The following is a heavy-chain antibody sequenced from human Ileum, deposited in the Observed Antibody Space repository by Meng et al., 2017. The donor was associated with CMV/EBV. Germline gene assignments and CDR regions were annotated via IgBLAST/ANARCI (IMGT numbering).Heavy chain of an antibody. CDR3: ARLYRTGLTTPMGF. CDR2: INQDGSQQ. J-gene: IGHJ4*02. Sequence: GGSLRLSCAASGFSFGDYWMNWVRQAPGKGPEWVANINQDGSQQDYVDSVKGRFTISRDNAENSLFLQMNSLRGEDTAVYYCARLYRTGLTTPMGFWGQGTLVTVSS. CDR1: GFSFGDYW. D-gene: IGHD1-14*01. V-gene: IGHV3-7*01.